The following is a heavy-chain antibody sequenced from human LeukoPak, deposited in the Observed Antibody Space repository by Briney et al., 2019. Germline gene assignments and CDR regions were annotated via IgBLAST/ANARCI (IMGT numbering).Heavy chain of an antibody. CDR3: ARHAGSYYTYNFDY. CDR2: IYYSGST. Sequence: SETLSLTCTVSGGSIRSSSYYWGWIRQPPGKGLEWIGSIYYSGSTNYKPSLRSRVTVSVDTSKNQFSLKLSSVTAADTAVYYCARHAGSYYTYNFDYWGQGTLVTVSS. D-gene: IGHD3-22*01. J-gene: IGHJ4*02. CDR1: GGSIRSSSYY. V-gene: IGHV4-39*01.